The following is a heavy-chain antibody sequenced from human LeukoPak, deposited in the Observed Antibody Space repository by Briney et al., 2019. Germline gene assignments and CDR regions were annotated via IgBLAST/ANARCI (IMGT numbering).Heavy chain of an antibody. CDR2: ISSSSYYI. CDR3: ARSETTVSQPRGP. Sequence: PGGSLRLSCAASGFTFSSYSMNWVRQAPGKGLEWVSSISSSSYYIYYADSVKGRFTISRDNAKNSLYLQMNSLRVEDTAVYYCARSETTVSQPRGPWGQGTLVTVSS. J-gene: IGHJ5*02. CDR1: GFTFSSYS. D-gene: IGHD4-11*01. V-gene: IGHV3-21*01.